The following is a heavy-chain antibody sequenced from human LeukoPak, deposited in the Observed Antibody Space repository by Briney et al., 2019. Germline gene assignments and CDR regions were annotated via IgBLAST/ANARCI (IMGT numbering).Heavy chain of an antibody. D-gene: IGHD6-6*01. Sequence: PSETLSLTCIVSGSSINSGYYWGWIRQPPGKGLEWIGTISDRGSTYNNPSLESRVTISVDTSKNQLSLKLTSATAADTAVYYCARLPGASRPRYYFDYWGQGTLVTVSS. J-gene: IGHJ4*02. CDR3: ARLPGASRPRYYFDY. V-gene: IGHV4-38-2*02. CDR2: ISDRGST. CDR1: GSSINSGYY.